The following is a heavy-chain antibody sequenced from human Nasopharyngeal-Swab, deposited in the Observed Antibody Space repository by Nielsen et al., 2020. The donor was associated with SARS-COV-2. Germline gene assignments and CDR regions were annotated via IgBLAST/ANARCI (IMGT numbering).Heavy chain of an antibody. D-gene: IGHD4-23*01. Sequence: GGSLRLSCAASGFTFSSYAMSWVRQAPGKGLEWISAISGSGGSTYDADSVKGRFTISRDNSKNTLYLQMNSLRAEDTAVYYCAKEAYGGNSGESAFDIWGQGTMVTVSS. CDR1: GFTFSSYA. J-gene: IGHJ3*02. CDR3: AKEAYGGNSGESAFDI. CDR2: ISGSGGST. V-gene: IGHV3-23*01.